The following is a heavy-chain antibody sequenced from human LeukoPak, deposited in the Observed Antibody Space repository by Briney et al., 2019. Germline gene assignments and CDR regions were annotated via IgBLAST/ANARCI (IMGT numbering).Heavy chain of an antibody. CDR3: AREARYSSSWYADY. CDR1: GFTFSSYS. J-gene: IGHJ4*02. D-gene: IGHD6-13*01. V-gene: IGHV3-48*01. Sequence: QSGGSLRLSCAASGFTFSSYSMNWVRQAPGKGLEWVSYISSSSSTIYYADSVKGRFTISRDNAKNSLYLQMNSLRAEDTAVCYCAREARYSSSWYADYWGQGTLVAVSS. CDR2: ISSSSSTI.